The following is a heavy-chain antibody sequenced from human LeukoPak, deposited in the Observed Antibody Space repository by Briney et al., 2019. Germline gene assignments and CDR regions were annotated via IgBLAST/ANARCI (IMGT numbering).Heavy chain of an antibody. CDR1: GGSKSSYY. CDR2: MSYSGST. Sequence: SETLSLTCTVSGGSKSSYYWNWIRQPPGKGLEWIGYMSYSGSTNYNPSLKSRVTISVDTSKNQFSLKLSSVTAADTAVYYCARVAYSGYDGYYFDYWGQGTLVTVSS. J-gene: IGHJ4*02. D-gene: IGHD5-12*01. CDR3: ARVAYSGYDGYYFDY. V-gene: IGHV4-59*08.